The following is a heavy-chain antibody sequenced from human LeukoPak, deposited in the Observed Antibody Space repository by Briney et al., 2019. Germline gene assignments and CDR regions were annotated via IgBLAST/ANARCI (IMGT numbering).Heavy chain of an antibody. V-gene: IGHV4-59*01. CDR3: VRFGVNYDMDV. CDR2: IHYSGRA. J-gene: IGHJ6*02. D-gene: IGHD3-16*01. CDR1: GGSISGYY. Sequence: SETLSLTCSVSGGSISGYYWTWVRQPPGKGLEWIGQIHYSGRADYNPSLKSRITMSVDTSGKQISLKLSSVTAADTAIYYCVRFGVNYDMDVWGQGTTVTVFS.